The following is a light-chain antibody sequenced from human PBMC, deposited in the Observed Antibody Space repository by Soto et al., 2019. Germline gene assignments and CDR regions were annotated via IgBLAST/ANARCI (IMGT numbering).Light chain of an antibody. CDR3: QQSFSSPLT. V-gene: IGKV4-1*01. CDR1: RSVLYSPNNENY. J-gene: IGKJ4*01. CDR2: SAS. Sequence: DILMTQSPDSLAVSLGERATINCKSSRSVLYSPNNENYLAWYKQKPGKAPELLIFSASSLHSGVPSRFSGSGSGTHFTLTITSLQPVDFAVYFCQQSFSSPLTFGGGTKVDIK.